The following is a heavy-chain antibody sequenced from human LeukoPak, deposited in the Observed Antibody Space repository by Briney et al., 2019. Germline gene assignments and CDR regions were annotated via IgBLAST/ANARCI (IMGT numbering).Heavy chain of an antibody. J-gene: IGHJ4*02. D-gene: IGHD3-10*01. Sequence: SETLSLTCTVSGGSISSYYWSWIRQPPGKGLEWIGYIYYSGSTNYNPSLKSRVTISVDTSKNQFSLKLSSVTAADTAVYYCARLERGVKYFDYWGQGTLVTVSS. CDR2: IYYSGST. V-gene: IGHV4-59*08. CDR1: GGSISSYY. CDR3: ARLERGVKYFDY.